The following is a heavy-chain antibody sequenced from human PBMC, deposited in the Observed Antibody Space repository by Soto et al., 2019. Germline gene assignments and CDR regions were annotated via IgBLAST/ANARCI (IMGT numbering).Heavy chain of an antibody. D-gene: IGHD3-3*01. CDR1: GYTFTSYD. V-gene: IGHV1-8*01. Sequence: ASVKVSCKASGYTFTSYDINWVRQATGQGLEWMGWMNPNSGNTGYAQKFQGRVTMTRNTSISTAYMELSSLRSEDTAVYYCARGLRWHDFWSGTKEISYYYYMDVWGKGTTVTVSS. CDR3: ARGLRWHDFWSGTKEISYYYYMDV. CDR2: MNPNSGNT. J-gene: IGHJ6*03.